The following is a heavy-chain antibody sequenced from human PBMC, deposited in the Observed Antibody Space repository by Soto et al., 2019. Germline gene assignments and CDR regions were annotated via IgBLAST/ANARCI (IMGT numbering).Heavy chain of an antibody. CDR1: GDSMNNFY. Sequence: SETLSLTFSFSGDSMNNFYWIWVRQPPGKGLEWIAYIHHSGSTDYNPSLKGRVTISMDTSRNQFSLQVHSMTAADTAVYYCARSSGNFYLDFDTWGQGTRVTVSS. CDR3: ARSSGNFYLDFDT. J-gene: IGHJ4*02. CDR2: IHHSGST. D-gene: IGHD3-10*01. V-gene: IGHV4-59*01.